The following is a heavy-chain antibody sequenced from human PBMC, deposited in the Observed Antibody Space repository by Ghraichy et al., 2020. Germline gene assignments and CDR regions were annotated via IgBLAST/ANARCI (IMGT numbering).Heavy chain of an antibody. CDR2: INSDGSST. Sequence: GGSLRLSCAASGFSLSSYWMHWVRQAPGKGLVWVSRINSDGSSTSYADSVKGRFTISRDNAKNTLNLQMNSLRVEDTAVYYCARFSSGWWGWGQGTLVTVSS. J-gene: IGHJ4*02. D-gene: IGHD6-19*01. CDR3: ARFSSGWWG. V-gene: IGHV3-74*01. CDR1: GFSLSSYW.